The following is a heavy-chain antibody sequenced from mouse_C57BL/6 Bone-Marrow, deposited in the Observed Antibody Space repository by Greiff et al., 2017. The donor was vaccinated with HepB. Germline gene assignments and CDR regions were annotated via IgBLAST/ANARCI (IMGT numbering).Heavy chain of an antibody. V-gene: IGHV1-59*01. J-gene: IGHJ2*01. CDR2: IDPSDSYT. Sequence: VKLQQPGAELVRPGTSVKLSCKASGYTFTSYWMHWVKQRPGQGLEWIGVIDPSDSYTNYNQKFKGKATLTVDTSSSTAYMQLSSLTSEDSAVYYCARGPYYYGSSYGYWGQGTTLTVSS. D-gene: IGHD1-1*01. CDR1: GYTFTSYW. CDR3: ARGPYYYGSSYGY.